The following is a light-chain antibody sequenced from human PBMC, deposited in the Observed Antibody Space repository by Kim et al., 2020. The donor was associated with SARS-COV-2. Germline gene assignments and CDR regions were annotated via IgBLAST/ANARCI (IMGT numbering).Light chain of an antibody. CDR3: QLWDSSSDQWI. CDR2: YDS. J-gene: IGLJ2*01. V-gene: IGLV3-21*01. Sequence: PGTPARMTCGGNNIGTKRVHWYQQKPGQAPLLVIFYDSDRPSGIPERFSGSNSGNTATLTISGVEAGDEADYFCQLWDSSSDQWIFGGGTQLTVL. CDR1: NIGTKR.